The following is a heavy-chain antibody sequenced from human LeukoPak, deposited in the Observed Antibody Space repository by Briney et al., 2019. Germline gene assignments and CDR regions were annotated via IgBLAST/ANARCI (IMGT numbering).Heavy chain of an antibody. J-gene: IGHJ4*02. D-gene: IGHD6-19*01. CDR1: GFTFSSYG. CDR2: IWYDGSNK. V-gene: IGHV3-33*01. CDR3: ARGKQWLESYYFDY. Sequence: GGSLRLSCAASGFTFSSYGMHCVRQAPGKGLEWVAVIWYDGSNKYYADSVKGRFTISRDNSKNTLYLQMNSLRAEDTAVYYCARGKQWLESYYFDYWGQGTLVTVSS.